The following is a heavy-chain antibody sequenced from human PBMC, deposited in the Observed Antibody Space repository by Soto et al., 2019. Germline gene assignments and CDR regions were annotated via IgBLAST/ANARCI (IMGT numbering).Heavy chain of an antibody. D-gene: IGHD2-2*01. CDR2: IYYSGST. V-gene: IGHV4-59*08. Sequence: SETLSLTCTVSGGSISSYYWSWIRQPPGKGLEWIGYIYYSGSTNYNPSLKSRVTISVDTSKNQFSLKLSSVTAADTAVYYCARHGSFWDIVVVPAAMQDYYYYYMDVWGKGTTVTVSS. CDR3: ARHGSFWDIVVVPAAMQDYYYYYMDV. CDR1: GGSISSYY. J-gene: IGHJ6*03.